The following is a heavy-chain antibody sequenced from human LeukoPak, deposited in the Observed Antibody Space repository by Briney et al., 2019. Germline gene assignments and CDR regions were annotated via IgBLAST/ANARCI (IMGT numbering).Heavy chain of an antibody. D-gene: IGHD2-2*01. J-gene: IGHJ3*02. CDR3: ARDSGVVVPAAISFADAFDI. CDR1: GFTFDSYN. V-gene: IGHV3-21*01. Sequence: GGSLRLSCAASGFTFDSYNMNWVRQAPGKGLEWVSSISSSSSYIYYADSVKGRFTISRDNAKNSLYLQMNSLRAEDTAVYYCARDSGVVVPAAISFADAFDIWGQGTMVTVSS. CDR2: ISSSSSYI.